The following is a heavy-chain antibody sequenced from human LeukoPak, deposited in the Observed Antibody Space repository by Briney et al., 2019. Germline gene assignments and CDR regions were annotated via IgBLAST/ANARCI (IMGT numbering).Heavy chain of an antibody. D-gene: IGHD3-10*01. CDR3: ARVKLYGSGRIASGYYGMDV. CDR1: GFTFSSYG. CDR2: IWYDGSNK. J-gene: IGHJ6*02. Sequence: GGSLRLSCAASGFTFSSYGMHWVRQAPGKGLEWVAVIWYDGSNKYYADSVKGRFTISRDNSKNTLYLQMNSLRAEDTAVYYCARVKLYGSGRIASGYYGMDVWGQGTTVTVSS. V-gene: IGHV3-33*01.